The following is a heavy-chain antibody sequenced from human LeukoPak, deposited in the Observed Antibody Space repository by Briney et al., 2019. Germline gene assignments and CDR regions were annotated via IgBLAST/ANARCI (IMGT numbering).Heavy chain of an antibody. CDR2: ISYDGSNK. D-gene: IGHD2-2*01. CDR1: GFTFSSYG. CDR3: AKVPVGYCSSTSCSYFDY. J-gene: IGHJ4*02. Sequence: PGGSLRLSCAASGFTFSSYGMHWVRQAPGKGLEWVAVISYDGSNKYYADSVKGRFTISRDNSKNTLYLQMNSLRAEDTAVYYCAKVPVGYCSSTSCSYFDYWGQGTLVTVSS. V-gene: IGHV3-30*18.